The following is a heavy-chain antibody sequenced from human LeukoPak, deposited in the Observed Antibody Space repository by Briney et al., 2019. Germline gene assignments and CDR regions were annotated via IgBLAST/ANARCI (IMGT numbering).Heavy chain of an antibody. D-gene: IGHD3-22*01. CDR2: ISAYNGNT. Sequence: ASVKVSCKASGYTFTSYYMHWVRQAPGQGLEWMGWISAYNGNTNYAQKLQGRVTMTTDTSTSTAYMELRSLRSDDTAVYYCAREYYDSSGYYSPHFDYWGQGTLVTVSS. V-gene: IGHV1-18*04. CDR1: GYTFTSYY. CDR3: AREYYDSSGYYSPHFDY. J-gene: IGHJ4*02.